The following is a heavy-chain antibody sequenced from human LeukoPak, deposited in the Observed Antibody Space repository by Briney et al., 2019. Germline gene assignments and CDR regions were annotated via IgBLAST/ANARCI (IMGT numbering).Heavy chain of an antibody. CDR1: GSSFSDQY. CDR2: IGNKASRYTT. V-gene: IGHV3-72*01. D-gene: IGHD1-26*01. J-gene: IGHJ3*02. CDR3: SRGYSGKSVYAFDI. Sequence: GGSLRLSCTHSGSSFSDQYIDWVRQAPGRGLQWVGRIGNKASRYTTEYAASVKGRFTISRDDSKNSLYLQMNNLKTEDTALYYCSRGYSGKSVYAFDIWGQGTMVTVSS.